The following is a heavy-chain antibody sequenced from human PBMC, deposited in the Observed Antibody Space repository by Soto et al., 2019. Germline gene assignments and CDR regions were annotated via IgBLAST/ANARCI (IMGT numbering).Heavy chain of an antibody. D-gene: IGHD3-9*01. CDR1: GYSFTSYW. CDR3: ARHLDILTGYHDAFDI. Sequence: EVQLVQSGAEVKKPGESLKISCKGSGYSFTSYWIGWVRQMPGKGLEWMGIIYPGDSDTRYSPSFQGQVTISADKSISTAYLQWSSLKASNTARYYCARHLDILTGYHDAFDIWGQGRMVTV. CDR2: IYPGDSDT. J-gene: IGHJ3*02. V-gene: IGHV5-51*01.